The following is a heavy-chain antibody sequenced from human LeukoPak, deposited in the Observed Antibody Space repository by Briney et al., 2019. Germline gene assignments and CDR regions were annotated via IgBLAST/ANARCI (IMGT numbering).Heavy chain of an antibody. CDR2: IWYDGSNK. D-gene: IGHD3-22*01. J-gene: IGHJ4*02. CDR3: ARGRPGYYNFDY. CDR1: GFXFSSYG. Sequence: GGSLRLSCAASGFXFSSYGMHWVRQAPGKGLEWVAVIWYDGSNKYYADSVKGRFTISRDNSKNTLYLQMNSLRAEDTAVYYCARGRPGYYNFDYWGQGTLVTVSS. V-gene: IGHV3-33*01.